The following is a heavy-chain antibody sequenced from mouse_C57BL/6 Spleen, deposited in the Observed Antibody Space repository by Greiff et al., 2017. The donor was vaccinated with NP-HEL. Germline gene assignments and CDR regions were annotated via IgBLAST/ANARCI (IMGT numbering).Heavy chain of an antibody. CDR3: AMGARYSNYGY. CDR1: GYTFTSYW. CDR2: IYPGSGST. D-gene: IGHD2-5*01. Sequence: QVHVKQPGAELVKPGASVKMSCKASGYTFTSYWITWVKQRPGQGLEWIGDIYPGSGSTNYNEKFKSKATLTVDTSSSTAYMQLSSLTSEDSAVYYCAMGARYSNYGYWGQGTTLTVSS. J-gene: IGHJ2*01. V-gene: IGHV1-55*01.